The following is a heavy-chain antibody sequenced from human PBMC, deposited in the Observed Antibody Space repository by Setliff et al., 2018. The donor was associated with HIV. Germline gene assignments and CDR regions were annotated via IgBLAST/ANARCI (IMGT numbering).Heavy chain of an antibody. Sequence: SETLSLTCTVSGGSISSRYWSWIRLPPGKGLEWIGTLYYNGNTNSNPSLKSRVTISGDTSKNLFSLKLTSVTPADTAVYYCATGIDNFWCGYVNWGQGTLVTVSS. CDR1: GGSISSRY. CDR3: ATGIDNFWCGYVN. CDR2: LYYNGNT. J-gene: IGHJ4*02. V-gene: IGHV4-59*11. D-gene: IGHD3-3*01.